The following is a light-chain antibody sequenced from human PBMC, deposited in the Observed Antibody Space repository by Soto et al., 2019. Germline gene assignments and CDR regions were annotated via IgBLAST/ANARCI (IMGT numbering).Light chain of an antibody. CDR2: DVS. Sequence: AIQLTQSPPSLSASIGDRVTITCRASQGISSAFAWYQQKPGTVPQLLIYDVSNLQSGIPSRFSGSGSGTDFTLTISRLQPEDLATYYFQQFGTYPLTFGQGTRLDVK. CDR1: QGISSA. V-gene: IGKV1-13*02. CDR3: QQFGTYPLT. J-gene: IGKJ5*01.